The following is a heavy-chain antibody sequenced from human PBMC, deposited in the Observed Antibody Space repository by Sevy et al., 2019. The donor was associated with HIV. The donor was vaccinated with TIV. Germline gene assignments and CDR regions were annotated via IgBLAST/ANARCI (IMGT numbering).Heavy chain of an antibody. CDR1: GFTFTSYA. J-gene: IGHJ6*03. Sequence: GGSLRLSCAASGFTFTSYAMSWVRQPPGKGLEWVSAISGSGGSTYYEDSVKGRFTNSRDNSKNTLYRQINIMRAEDTVLYACATDGYKPSVGDENYYYYYMDVWGQGTTVTVSS. D-gene: IGHD1-20*01. V-gene: IGHV3-23*01. CDR2: ISGSGGST. CDR3: ATDGYKPSVGDENYYYYYMDV.